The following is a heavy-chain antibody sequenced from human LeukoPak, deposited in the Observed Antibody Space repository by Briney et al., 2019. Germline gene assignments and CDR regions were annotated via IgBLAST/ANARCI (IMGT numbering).Heavy chain of an antibody. CDR2: ISGSGGST. Sequence: PGGSLRLSCAASGFTFSSYAMSWVRQAPGKGLEWVSAISGSGGSTYYADSVKGRFTISRDNSKNTLYLQMNSLRAEDTAVYYCAKDKGDYVWGSYRNNYFDYWGQGTLVTVSS. CDR1: GFTFSSYA. D-gene: IGHD3-16*02. V-gene: IGHV3-23*01. J-gene: IGHJ4*02. CDR3: AKDKGDYVWGSYRNNYFDY.